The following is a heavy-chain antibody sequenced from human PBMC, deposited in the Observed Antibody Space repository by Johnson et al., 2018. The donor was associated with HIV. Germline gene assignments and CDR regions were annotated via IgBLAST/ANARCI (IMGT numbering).Heavy chain of an antibody. J-gene: IGHJ3*02. V-gene: IGHV3-9*01. D-gene: IGHD6-6*01. CDR1: GFTFDDYA. CDR3: ARGRIAARPI. CDR2: INWNSGSI. Sequence: VQLVESGGGLVQPGRSLRLSCAASGFTFDDYAMHWVRQAPGKGLEWVSGINWNSGSIGYADSVKGRFTISRDNAKNSLYLQMNSLRAEDTALYYCARGRIAARPIWGQGTMVTVSS.